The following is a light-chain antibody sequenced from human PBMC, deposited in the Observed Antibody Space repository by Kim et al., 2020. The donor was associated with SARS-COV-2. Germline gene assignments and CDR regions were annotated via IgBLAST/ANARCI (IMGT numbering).Light chain of an antibody. CDR1: KLGDKY. CDR3: QAWDSSVV. CDR2: QDS. Sequence: VSPGQTASITCSGDKLGDKYACWYQQKPGQSPGLVIYQDSKRPSGIPERFSGSNSGNTATLTISGTQAMDEADYYCQAWDSSVVFGGGTQLTVL. V-gene: IGLV3-1*01. J-gene: IGLJ2*01.